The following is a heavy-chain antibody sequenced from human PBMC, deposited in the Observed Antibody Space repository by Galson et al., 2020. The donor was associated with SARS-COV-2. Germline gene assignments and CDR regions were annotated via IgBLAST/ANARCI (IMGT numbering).Heavy chain of an antibody. J-gene: IGHJ4*02. CDR3: TRGLTTVNTEAFDY. Sequence: SETLSLTCTFSGDSISSSNSHWGWIRQPPGVGLEWIGSIYYSGSIYYNPSLQSRVTISLDTSKSQFSLKVNSVTAADTAVYYCTRGLTTVNTEAFDYWGQGALVTVSS. D-gene: IGHD4-17*01. CDR2: IYYSGSI. CDR1: GDSISSSNSH. V-gene: IGHV4-39*07.